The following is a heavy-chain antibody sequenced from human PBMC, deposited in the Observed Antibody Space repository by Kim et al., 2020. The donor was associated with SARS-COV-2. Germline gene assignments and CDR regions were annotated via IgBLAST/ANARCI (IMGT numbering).Heavy chain of an antibody. Sequence: SETLSLTCSVSGGSISGFYWSWVRQPPGKGLEWIGYIYYSGNTNYNPSLKTRVDISVDTSKNQFSLKVNSVIAADTAVYFCARGGHETFDIWGQGTMVSVYS. CDR1: GGSISGFY. D-gene: IGHD3-10*01. J-gene: IGHJ3*02. V-gene: IGHV4-59*01. CDR2: IYYSGNT. CDR3: ARGGHETFDI.